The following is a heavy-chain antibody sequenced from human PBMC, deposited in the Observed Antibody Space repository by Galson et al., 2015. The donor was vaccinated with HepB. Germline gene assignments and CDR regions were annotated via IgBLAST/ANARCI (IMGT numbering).Heavy chain of an antibody. CDR2: ITPSGDNT. CDR1: GFTFSYYG. Sequence: SLRLSCAASGFTFSYYGMSWVRQAPGKGLEWISAITPSGDNTYSADSMKGRFFISRDNSQNTLFLQMNNLRADDTAMYFCAKVFPEKTDGWYRQALYFFDSWGQGTRVTVSS. V-gene: IGHV3-23*01. D-gene: IGHD6-19*01. CDR3: AKVFPEKTDGWYRQALYFFDS. J-gene: IGHJ4*02.